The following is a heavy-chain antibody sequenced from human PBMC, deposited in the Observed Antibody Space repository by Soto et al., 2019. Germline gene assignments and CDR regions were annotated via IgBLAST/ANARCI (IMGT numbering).Heavy chain of an antibody. CDR3: ARGATYYYDNSGSEALEI. D-gene: IGHD3-22*01. J-gene: IGHJ3*02. Sequence: QVHLVQSGPEVMKPGSSVRVSCKASGGRFSDSVFNWVRQAPGLGLEWMGRITPAFGTTDSAQKFRGRVTMTADESTTTAYMELNSLTSGDTAVYYCARGATYYYDNSGSEALEIWGQGTMVTVSS. CDR2: ITPAFGTT. CDR1: GGRFSDSV. V-gene: IGHV1-69*18.